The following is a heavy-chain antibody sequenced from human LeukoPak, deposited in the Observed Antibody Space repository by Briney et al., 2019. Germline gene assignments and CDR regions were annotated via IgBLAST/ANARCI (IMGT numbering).Heavy chain of an antibody. Sequence: SETLSLTCTVSGDSLSGSYWSWIRQPAGKGLEWIGRIYASGSTAYNPSLKSRVTISVDTSKNQFSLKLSSVTAADTAVYYCARVGYSGAFDIWGQGTMVTVSS. V-gene: IGHV4-4*07. CDR2: IYASGST. CDR1: GDSLSGSY. CDR3: ARVGYSGAFDI. D-gene: IGHD3-22*01. J-gene: IGHJ3*02.